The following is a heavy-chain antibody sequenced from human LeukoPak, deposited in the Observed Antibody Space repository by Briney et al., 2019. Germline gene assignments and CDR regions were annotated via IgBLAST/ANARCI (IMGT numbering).Heavy chain of an antibody. CDR3: ARSGSAVAANFDY. CDR1: GFTFSSYA. V-gene: IGHV3-30*04. J-gene: IGHJ4*02. CDR2: ISYDGSNK. Sequence: PGGSLRLSCAASGFTFSSYAMHWVRQAPGKGLEWVAVISYDGSNKYYADSVKGRFTISRDNSKDTLYLQMNSLRAEDTAVYYCARSGSAVAANFDYWGQGTLVTVSS. D-gene: IGHD6-19*01.